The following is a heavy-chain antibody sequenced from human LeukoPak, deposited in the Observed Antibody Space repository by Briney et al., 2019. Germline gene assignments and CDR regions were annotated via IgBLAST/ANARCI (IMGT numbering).Heavy chain of an antibody. CDR1: EFTFSSYA. D-gene: IGHD1-26*01. V-gene: IGHV3-23*01. J-gene: IGHJ3*02. CDR2: MSGSGSST. Sequence: GGSLRLSCAASEFTFSSYAMSWVRQAPGKGLEWVSAMSGSGSSTHYADSVKGRFTISRDNSKNTLYLQMRSLRAGDTAVYYCAKAHSGSYPGAFDIWGQGTMVTVSS. CDR3: AKAHSGSYPGAFDI.